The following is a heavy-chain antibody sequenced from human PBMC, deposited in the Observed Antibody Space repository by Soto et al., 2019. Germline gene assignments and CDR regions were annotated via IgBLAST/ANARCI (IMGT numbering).Heavy chain of an antibody. CDR3: ARAYCSXGSCYVAPYYYYYGMDV. D-gene: IGHD2-15*01. CDR2: IYPGDSDT. V-gene: IGHV5-51*01. CDR1: GYSFTIYW. J-gene: IGHJ6*02. Sequence: GESMKISCKGSGYSFTIYWIGWVRQMPGKGLEWMGIIYPGDSDTRYSPSFQGQVTISADKSISTAYLQWSSLKASDTAMYYCARAYCSXGSCYVAPYYYYYGMDVWGQGTTVTVSS.